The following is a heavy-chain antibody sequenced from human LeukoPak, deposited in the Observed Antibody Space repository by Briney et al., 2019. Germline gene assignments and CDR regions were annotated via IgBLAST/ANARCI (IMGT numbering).Heavy chain of an antibody. V-gene: IGHV3-48*02. D-gene: IGHD1-14*01. CDR3: VRGDQEASEPAFDY. CDR1: GFTFSSYS. J-gene: IGHJ4*02. CDR2: ISSGGSTI. Sequence: PGGSLRLSCAASGFTFSSYSMNWVRQAPGKGLEWVSYISSGGSTIYYADSVRGRFTISRDTAKNSLYPEMNSLRDEDTAMYYCVRGDQEASEPAFDYWGQGTLVTVSS.